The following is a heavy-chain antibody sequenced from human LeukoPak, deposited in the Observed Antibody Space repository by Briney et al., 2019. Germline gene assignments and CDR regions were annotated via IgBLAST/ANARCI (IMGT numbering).Heavy chain of an antibody. CDR2: ISYDGSNK. J-gene: IGHJ3*02. D-gene: IGHD1-7*01. Sequence: GGSLRLSCAASKFTFSNYAMHWVRQAPGKGLEWVAVISYDGSNKYYADSVKGRFTISRDNSKNTLYLQMNSLRAEDTAVYYCARDRELFDAFDIWGQGTMVTVSS. CDR1: KFTFSNYA. V-gene: IGHV3-30-3*01. CDR3: ARDRELFDAFDI.